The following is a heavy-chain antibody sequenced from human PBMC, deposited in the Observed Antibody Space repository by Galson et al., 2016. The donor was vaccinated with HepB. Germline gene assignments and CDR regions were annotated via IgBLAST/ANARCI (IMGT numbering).Heavy chain of an antibody. CDR1: NDSISATSYY. CDR2: VFYSGTT. V-gene: IGHV4-39*01. Sequence: LSLTCTVSNDSISATSYYWGWTRQPPGKGLEWIGNVFYSGTTYYNPSLKGRVTISVDTSKNQFYLQLASVSAADTAIYYCARHEKLHYPFDPWGQGTLVIVSS. D-gene: IGHD3-10*01. J-gene: IGHJ5*02. CDR3: ARHEKLHYPFDP.